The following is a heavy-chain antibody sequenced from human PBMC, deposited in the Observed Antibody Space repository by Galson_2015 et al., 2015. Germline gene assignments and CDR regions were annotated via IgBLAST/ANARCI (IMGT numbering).Heavy chain of an antibody. CDR2: ISSSSSYI. Sequence: SLRLSCAASGFTFSSYSMNWVRQAPGKGLEWVSSISSSSSYIYYADSVKGRFTISRDNAKNSLYLQMNSLRAEDTAVYCCARNVYGYCSSTSCYTEYYYYYMDVWGKGTTVTVSS. D-gene: IGHD2-2*02. J-gene: IGHJ6*03. CDR3: ARNVYGYCSSTSCYTEYYYYYMDV. CDR1: GFTFSSYS. V-gene: IGHV3-21*01.